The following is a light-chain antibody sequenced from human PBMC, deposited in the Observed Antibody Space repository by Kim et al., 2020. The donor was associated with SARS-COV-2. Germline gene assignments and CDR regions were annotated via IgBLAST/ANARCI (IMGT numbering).Light chain of an antibody. CDR3: GAWDDTLNGYV. J-gene: IGLJ1*01. Sequence: GQRVTISCSGSPSNIGGNTVNWYQQVPGTAPKLLMYRDNQRPSGVPDRFSGSKSGPSASLAISGLQSEDEAEYYCGAWDDTLNGYVFGPGTKVTVL. CDR1: PSNIGGNT. CDR2: RDN. V-gene: IGLV1-44*01.